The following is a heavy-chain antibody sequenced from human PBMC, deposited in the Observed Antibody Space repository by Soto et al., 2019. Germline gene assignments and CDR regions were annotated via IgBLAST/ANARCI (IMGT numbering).Heavy chain of an antibody. CDR2: ISSSSSTI. CDR1: GFTFSSYS. V-gene: IGHV3-48*02. CDR3: AREDYDSSGTAGDY. Sequence: EVQLVESGGGLVQPGGSLRLSCAASGFTFSSYSMNWVRQAPGKGLEWVSYISSSSSTIYYADSVKGRFTISRDNAKNSLYLQMNSLRDEDTAVYDCAREDYDSSGTAGDYWGQGTLVTVSS. D-gene: IGHD3-22*01. J-gene: IGHJ4*02.